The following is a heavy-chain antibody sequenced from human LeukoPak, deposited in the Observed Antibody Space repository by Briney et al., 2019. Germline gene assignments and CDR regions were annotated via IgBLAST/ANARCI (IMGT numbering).Heavy chain of an antibody. D-gene: IGHD1-26*01. CDR1: GFTFSSYG. CDR2: IWYDGSNK. Sequence: GGSLRLSCAASGFTFSSYGMHWVRQAPGKGLEWVAVIWYDGSNKYYADSVKGRFIISRDKSKNTLYLQMNSLRAEDTAVYYCARDRFGELGAGNFDYWGQGTLVTVSS. J-gene: IGHJ4*02. CDR3: ARDRFGELGAGNFDY. V-gene: IGHV3-33*01.